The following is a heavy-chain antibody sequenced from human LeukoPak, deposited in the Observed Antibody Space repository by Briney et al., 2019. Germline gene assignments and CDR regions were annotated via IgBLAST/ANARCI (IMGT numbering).Heavy chain of an antibody. Sequence: GGSLRLSCAASRFTFSGYAMSWVRQAPGKGLEWVSSISSSSDYIYYADSLKGRFTISRDNAKNSLYLQMNSLRAEDTAVYYCAREEGGAGLYGFDIWGQGTMVTVSS. D-gene: IGHD1-26*01. J-gene: IGHJ3*02. CDR1: RFTFSGYA. V-gene: IGHV3-21*01. CDR2: ISSSSDYI. CDR3: AREEGGAGLYGFDI.